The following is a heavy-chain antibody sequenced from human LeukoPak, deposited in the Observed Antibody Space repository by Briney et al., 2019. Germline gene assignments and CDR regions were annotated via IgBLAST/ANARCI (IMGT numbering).Heavy chain of an antibody. J-gene: IGHJ6*02. D-gene: IGHD3-9*01. CDR3: ARQTYYDILTGPYGMDV. CDR2: IYYSGST. V-gene: IGHV4-59*08. Sequence: SETLSLTCTVSGGSISSYYWSWIRQPPGKGLEWIGYIYYSGSTNYNPSLKSRVTISVDTSKNQFSLKLSSVTAADTAVYYCARQTYYDILTGPYGMDVWGQGTTVTVSS. CDR1: GGSISSYY.